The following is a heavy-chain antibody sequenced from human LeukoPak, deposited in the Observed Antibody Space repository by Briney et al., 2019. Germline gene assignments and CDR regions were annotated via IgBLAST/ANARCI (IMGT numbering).Heavy chain of an antibody. Sequence: KASETLSLTCTVSGGSISSYYWSWIRQPPGKGLEWIGYIYYSGSTNYNPSLKSRVTISVDTSKNQFSLKLSSVTAADTAVYYCARENHDYSNYYYYYYMDVWGKGTTVTVSS. CDR3: ARENHDYSNYYYYYYMDV. CDR1: GGSISSYY. V-gene: IGHV4-59*12. CDR2: IYYSGST. J-gene: IGHJ6*03. D-gene: IGHD4-11*01.